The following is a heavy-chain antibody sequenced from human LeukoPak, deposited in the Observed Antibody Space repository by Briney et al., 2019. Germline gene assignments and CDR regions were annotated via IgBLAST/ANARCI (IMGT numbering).Heavy chain of an antibody. Sequence: GASVKVSCKASGYTFTAYYMHWVRQAPGQGLEWMGWINPNSGGTNYAQKFQGRVTMTRDTSISTAYMELSRLRSDDTAVYYCAREDSAGIAAAGTCYYGMDVWGQGTTVTVSS. V-gene: IGHV1-2*02. CDR2: INPNSGGT. J-gene: IGHJ6*02. CDR3: AREDSAGIAAAGTCYYGMDV. CDR1: GYTFTAYY. D-gene: IGHD6-13*01.